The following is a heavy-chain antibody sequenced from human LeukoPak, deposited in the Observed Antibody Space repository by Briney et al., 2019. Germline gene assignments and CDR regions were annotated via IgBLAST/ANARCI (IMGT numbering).Heavy chain of an antibody. CDR3: ARGSGRRVAAAGYYFDY. Sequence: SLKLSCKASGGTFSSYAISWVRQAPGQGLEWMGGIIPIFGAANYAQKFHGRVTITADESTSTAYMELSSLRSEDTAVYYCARGSGRRVAAAGYYFDYWGQGTLVTVSS. V-gene: IGHV1-69*13. CDR1: GGTFSSYA. J-gene: IGHJ4*02. CDR2: IIPIFGAA. D-gene: IGHD6-13*01.